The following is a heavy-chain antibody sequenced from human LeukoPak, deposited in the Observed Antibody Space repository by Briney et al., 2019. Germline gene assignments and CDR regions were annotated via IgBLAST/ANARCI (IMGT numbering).Heavy chain of an antibody. Sequence: SETLSLTCTVSGGSLSSYYWSWIRQPPGKGLEWIGYIYYSGSTNYNPSPTSRVTISVDTSKNQFSLKLSSVTAADTAVYYCARSPDSNFYYDSSGYAAYYFDYWGQGTLVTVSS. V-gene: IGHV4-59*08. J-gene: IGHJ4*02. CDR2: IYYSGST. CDR1: GGSLSSYY. CDR3: ARSPDSNFYYDSSGYAAYYFDY. D-gene: IGHD3-22*01.